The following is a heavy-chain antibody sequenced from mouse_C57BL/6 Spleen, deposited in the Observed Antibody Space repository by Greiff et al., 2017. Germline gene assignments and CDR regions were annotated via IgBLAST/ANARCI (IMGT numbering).Heavy chain of an antibody. J-gene: IGHJ2*01. Sequence: VQLQQSGAELVRPGASVKLSCTASGFNIKDDYMHWVKQRPEQGLEWIGWIDPENGDTEYASKFQGKATITADTSSNTAYLQLSSLTSEDTAVYYCTTFSYHFDYWGQGTTLTVSS. CDR3: TTFSYHFDY. CDR2: IDPENGDT. CDR1: GFNIKDDY. V-gene: IGHV14-4*01.